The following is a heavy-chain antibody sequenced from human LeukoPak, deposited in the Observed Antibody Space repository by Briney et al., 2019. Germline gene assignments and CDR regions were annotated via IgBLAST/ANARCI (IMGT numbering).Heavy chain of an antibody. CDR2: INPSGGST. Sequence: GASVKVSCKASGYTFTIYYMHWVRQAPGQGLEWMGIINPSGGSTTYAQKFQGRVTMTRDTSTSTVYMELSSLRSEDTAVYYCARPFLTGYYPFDYWGQGTLVTVSS. J-gene: IGHJ4*02. CDR3: ARPFLTGYYPFDY. D-gene: IGHD3-9*01. CDR1: GYTFTIYY. V-gene: IGHV1-46*01.